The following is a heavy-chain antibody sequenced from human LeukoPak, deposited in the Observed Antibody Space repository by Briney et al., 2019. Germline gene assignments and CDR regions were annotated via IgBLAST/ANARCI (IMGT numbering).Heavy chain of an antibody. J-gene: IGHJ4*02. D-gene: IGHD3-22*01. CDR1: GFTFSSYA. V-gene: IGHV3-23*01. CDR3: AKHRRYYDSSGYYSSYYFDY. CDR2: ISGSGGST. Sequence: PGASLRLSCAASGFTFSSYAMSWVRQAPGKGLEWVSAISGSGGSTYYADSVKGRFTISRDNSKNTLYLQTNSLRAEDTAVYYCAKHRRYYDSSGYYSSYYFDYWGQGTLVTVSS.